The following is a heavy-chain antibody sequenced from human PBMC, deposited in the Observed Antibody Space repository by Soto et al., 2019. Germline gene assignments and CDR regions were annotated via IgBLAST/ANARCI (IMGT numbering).Heavy chain of an antibody. CDR3: AGFVAAAPPYYYYGMDV. CDR2: IIPIFGTA. Sequence: SVKVSCKASGGTFSSYAISWVRQAPGQGLEGMGGIIPIFGTANYAQKFQGRVTITAYESTSTAYMELSSLRSEDTAVYYCAGFVAAAPPYYYYGMDVWGQGTTVTGSS. V-gene: IGHV1-69*13. J-gene: IGHJ6*02. CDR1: GGTFSSYA. D-gene: IGHD2-15*01.